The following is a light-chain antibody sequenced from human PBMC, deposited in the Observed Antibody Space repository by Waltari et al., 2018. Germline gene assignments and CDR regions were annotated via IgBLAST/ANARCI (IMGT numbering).Light chain of an antibody. Sequence: IVLTQSPGTLSLSPGERATLSCRASQSVSRSLACYQQKTSQAPNLLIYGASTRATGIPDRFTGSGSETDFSLTISSLQPEDFAIYFCQHYVRLPATFGQGTKVEIK. CDR1: QSVSRS. J-gene: IGKJ1*01. CDR2: GAS. V-gene: IGKV3-20*01. CDR3: QHYVRLPAT.